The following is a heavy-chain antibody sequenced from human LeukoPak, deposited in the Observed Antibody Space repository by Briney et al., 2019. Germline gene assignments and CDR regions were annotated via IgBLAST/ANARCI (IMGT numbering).Heavy chain of an antibody. J-gene: IGHJ2*01. CDR2: IYSGTI. V-gene: IGHV3-53*01. D-gene: IGHD5-18*01. Sequence: PGGSLRLSCTVSGFTVSSNSMSWVRQAPGKGLEWVSFIYSGTIHYSDSVKGRFTISRDNSKNTLYLQMNSLRAEDTAVYYCAKDRASSWWYFDLWGRGTLVTVSS. CDR1: GFTVSSNS. CDR3: AKDRASSWWYFDL.